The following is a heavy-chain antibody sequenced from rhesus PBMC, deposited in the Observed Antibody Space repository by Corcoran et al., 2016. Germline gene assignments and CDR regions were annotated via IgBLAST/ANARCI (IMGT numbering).Heavy chain of an antibody. CDR3: AREGNTGAFDF. V-gene: IGHV1-198*02. CDR1: GFTFGSYA. J-gene: IGHJ3*01. CDR2: IIPLFGIT. D-gene: IGHD4-23*01. Sequence: QVQLVQSGAEVKKPGASVKVSCKASGFTFGSYAINWVRQASGQGLEWMGVIIPLFGITNYAEKFQGRVTLTADTSTSTAYMELSSLRSEDTAVYYCAREGNTGAFDFWGQGLRVTVSS.